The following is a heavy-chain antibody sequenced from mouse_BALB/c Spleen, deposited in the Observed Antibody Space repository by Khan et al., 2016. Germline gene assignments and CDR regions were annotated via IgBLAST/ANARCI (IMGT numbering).Heavy chain of an antibody. V-gene: IGHV4-1*02. CDR3: ARAGYYGCLAY. Sequence: EVKLLESGGGLVQPGGSLKLSCAASGFDFRRYWMSWVRQAPGKGLEWIGEINPDSRTINYTPSLKDKFTISRDNAKNTLYLQMSKVRSEDTTLCYCARAGYYGCLAYWGQGTLV. J-gene: IGHJ3*01. CDR1: GFDFRRYW. D-gene: IGHD1-1*01. CDR2: INPDSRTI.